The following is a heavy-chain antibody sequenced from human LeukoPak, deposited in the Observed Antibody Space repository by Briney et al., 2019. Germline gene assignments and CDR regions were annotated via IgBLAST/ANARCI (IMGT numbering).Heavy chain of an antibody. Sequence: GGTLRLSCAAPGFTFSSYGMNWVRQAPGKGLEWVSGISPSGDITYYADSVKGRLTISRDNSKNTLYLEVISLTAEDTAVYYCAKDDAWLRFGEWSQGTLVTVSS. J-gene: IGHJ4*02. CDR1: GFTFSSYG. D-gene: IGHD3-10*01. CDR2: ISPSGDIT. V-gene: IGHV3-23*01. CDR3: AKDDAWLRFGE.